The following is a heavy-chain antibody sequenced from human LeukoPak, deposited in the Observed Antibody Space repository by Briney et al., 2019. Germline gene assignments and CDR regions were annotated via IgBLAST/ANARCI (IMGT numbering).Heavy chain of an antibody. Sequence: PSETLSITCTVSGYSITSAYYLRWLRQSPGKGLAWMGSIYHNGSSYYNPPLTSGVTILVVTTKNNTSLKLTSVTAADTAVYYGAREHYYDSSAYLDWGQGTLVSVSS. V-gene: IGHV4-38-2*02. J-gene: IGHJ4*02. D-gene: IGHD3-22*01. CDR1: GYSITSAYY. CDR3: AREHYYDSSAYLD. CDR2: IYHNGSS.